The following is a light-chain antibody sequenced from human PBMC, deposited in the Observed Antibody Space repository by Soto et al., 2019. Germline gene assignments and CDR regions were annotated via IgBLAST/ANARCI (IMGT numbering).Light chain of an antibody. CDR3: AAWERSLHAL. CDR1: SSNIGYST. J-gene: IGLJ2*01. CDR2: NDD. Sequence: QSVLTQPPSASGTPGQRVTISCSGSSSNIGYSTVNWYQHLPGTAPKLLIYNDDRRPSGVPDRFSGSKSGTSASLTISGLQTEDEAEYYCAAWERSLHALFGGGTKLTVL. V-gene: IGLV1-44*01.